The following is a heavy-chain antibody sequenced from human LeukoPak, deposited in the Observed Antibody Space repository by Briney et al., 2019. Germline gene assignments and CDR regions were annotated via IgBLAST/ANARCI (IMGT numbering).Heavy chain of an antibody. CDR1: GGSINSGSYY. CDR2: IYYSGST. J-gene: IGHJ6*03. Sequence: SETLSLTCTVSGGSINSGSYYWGWIRQPPGKGLEWIGSIYYSGSTYYNPSLKSRVTISVDTSKNQFSLKLSSVTAADTAVYYCVVVVPAAILYYYYYMDVWGKGTTVTVSS. CDR3: VVVVPAAILYYYYYMDV. D-gene: IGHD2-2*01. V-gene: IGHV4-39*01.